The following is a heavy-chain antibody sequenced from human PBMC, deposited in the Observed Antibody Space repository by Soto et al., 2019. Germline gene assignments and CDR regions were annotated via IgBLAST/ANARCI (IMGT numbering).Heavy chain of an antibody. Sequence: QVQLVQSGAEVKKPGASVKVSCKASGYTFTGYYMHWVRQAPGQGLEWMGWINPNSGGTNYAQKFQGWVTMTRDTSIRTAYMALSSLRSDDTAVYYCARESWSNTAQRGYYYYYGIDVWGQGTTVTVSS. CDR2: INPNSGGT. D-gene: IGHD2-15*01. CDR3: ARESWSNTAQRGYYYYYGIDV. CDR1: GYTFTGYY. J-gene: IGHJ6*02. V-gene: IGHV1-2*04.